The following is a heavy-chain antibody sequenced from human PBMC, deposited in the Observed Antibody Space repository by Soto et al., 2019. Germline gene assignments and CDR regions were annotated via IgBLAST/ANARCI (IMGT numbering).Heavy chain of an antibody. D-gene: IGHD3-3*01. V-gene: IGHV1-2*02. CDR3: AREIRSGYYKYWYFDL. Sequence: QVQLVQSGAEVKKPGASVKVSCKASGYTFTIYYMHWVRQAPGQGLEWMGWINPDSGGTKYAQKFQGGVTVTRDTSISTVYMELSRLRSDDTAVYYCAREIRSGYYKYWYFDLWGRGTLVTVSS. CDR2: INPDSGGT. CDR1: GYTFTIYY. J-gene: IGHJ2*01.